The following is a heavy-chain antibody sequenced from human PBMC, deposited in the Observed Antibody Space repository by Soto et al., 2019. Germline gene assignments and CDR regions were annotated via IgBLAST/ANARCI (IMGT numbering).Heavy chain of an antibody. CDR2: IYYSGST. D-gene: IGHD3-3*01. V-gene: IGHV4-31*03. CDR1: GGSISSGGYY. Sequence: KPSETLSLTCTVSGGSISSGGYYWSWIRQHPGKGLEWIGYIYYSGSTYYNPSLKSRVTISVDTSKNQFSLKLSSVTAADTAVYYCARAAETYYDFWSGYVVPLDPWGQGTLVTVSS. CDR3: ARAAETYYDFWSGYVVPLDP. J-gene: IGHJ5*02.